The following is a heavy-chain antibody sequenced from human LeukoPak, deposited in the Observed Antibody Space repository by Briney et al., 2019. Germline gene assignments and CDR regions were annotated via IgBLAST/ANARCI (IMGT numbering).Heavy chain of an antibody. Sequence: GASVKVSCKASGYTFTSYAMHWVRQAPGQRLEWMGWINAGNGNTKYSQKFQGRVTITRDTSASTAYMELSSLRSEDTAVYYCVRDRGSIQDDAFDIWGQGTMVTVSS. J-gene: IGHJ3*02. CDR3: VRDRGSIQDDAFDI. CDR2: INAGNGNT. V-gene: IGHV1-3*01. CDR1: GYTFTSYA. D-gene: IGHD2-15*01.